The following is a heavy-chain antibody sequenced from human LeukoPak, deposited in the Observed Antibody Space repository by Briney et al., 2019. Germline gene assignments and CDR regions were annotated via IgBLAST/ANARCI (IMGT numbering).Heavy chain of an antibody. CDR1: GYTSSSYG. CDR3: AREARVAALGPPDSFYP. V-gene: IGHV1-69*13. Sequence: ASVKVSSKASGYTSSSYGTSWVRQAPGHGLEWMGGIIPIFGTANYAQKFQGRVTITADESTSTAYMELSSLRSEDTAVYYCAREARVAALGPPDSFYPWGQGTLVTVSS. D-gene: IGHD6-13*01. J-gene: IGHJ5*02. CDR2: IIPIFGTA.